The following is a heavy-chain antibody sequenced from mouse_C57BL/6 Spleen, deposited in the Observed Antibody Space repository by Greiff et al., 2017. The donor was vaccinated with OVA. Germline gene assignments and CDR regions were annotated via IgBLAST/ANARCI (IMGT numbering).Heavy chain of an antibody. D-gene: IGHD2-12*01. V-gene: IGHV5-16*01. J-gene: IGHJ4*01. CDR2: INYDGSST. Sequence: EVHLVESEGGLVQPGSSMKLSCTASGFTFSDYYMAWVRQVPEKGLEWVANINYDGSSTYYLDSLKSRFIISRDNAKNILYLQMSSLKSEDTATYYCARLRRDYYAMDYWGQGTSVTVSS. CDR1: GFTFSDYY. CDR3: ARLRRDYYAMDY.